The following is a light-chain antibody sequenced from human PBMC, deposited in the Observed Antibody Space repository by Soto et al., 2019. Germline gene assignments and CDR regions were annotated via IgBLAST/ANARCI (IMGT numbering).Light chain of an antibody. J-gene: IGKJ3*01. Sequence: EIVVTHSPATLSLSPWERATLSSSASQSVSSYLAWYQQKPGQAPRLLIYDASNRATGIPARFSGSGSGTDFTLTISSLEPEDFAVYYCQQYGSSGVTFGPGTKVDIK. CDR1: QSVSSY. CDR2: DAS. CDR3: QQYGSSGVT. V-gene: IGKV3-11*01.